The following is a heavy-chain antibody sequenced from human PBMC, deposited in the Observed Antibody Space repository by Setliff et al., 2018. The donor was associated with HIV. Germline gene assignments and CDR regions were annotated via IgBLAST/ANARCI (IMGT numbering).Heavy chain of an antibody. Sequence: ASVKVSCKASGYTFTSYDINWVRQATGQGLEWMVWMNPNSGNTGYAQKFQGRVTITRNTSISTAYMELSGLRSEDTAVYYCARGGTYCTNGVCYTHTWFDPWGQGTLVSVSS. CDR3: ARGGTYCTNGVCYTHTWFDP. V-gene: IGHV1-8*03. CDR1: GYTFTSYD. J-gene: IGHJ5*02. CDR2: MNPNSGNT. D-gene: IGHD2-8*01.